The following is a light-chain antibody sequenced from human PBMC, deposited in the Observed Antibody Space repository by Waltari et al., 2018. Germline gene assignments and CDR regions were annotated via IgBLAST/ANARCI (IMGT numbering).Light chain of an antibody. J-gene: IGKJ4*01. CDR2: KAS. Sequence: DIQMTQSPSTLSASVGDRVTITCQASQSVKNNLAWYHQTPGKAPKVLIHKASRLESGAPSRFSGSGYGTEFTLTISSLQPDDFATYYCQEYDSLPVTFGGGTKVEI. CDR3: QEYDSLPVT. V-gene: IGKV1-5*03. CDR1: QSVKNN.